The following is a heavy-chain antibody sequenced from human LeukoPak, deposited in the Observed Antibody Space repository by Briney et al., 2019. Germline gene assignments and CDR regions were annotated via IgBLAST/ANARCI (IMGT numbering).Heavy chain of an antibody. CDR1: GFTFSSYS. D-gene: IGHD2-2*01. Sequence: GGSLRLSCVPSGFTFSSYSMNWVRQAPGNGLEWVSSISSSSSYIYYADSVKGRFTISRDNAKNSLYLQMNSLRAEDTAVYYCARDGYADYWAREPWSPSPQ. CDR3: ARDGYADY. V-gene: IGHV3-21*01. J-gene: IGHJ4*02. CDR2: ISSSSSYI.